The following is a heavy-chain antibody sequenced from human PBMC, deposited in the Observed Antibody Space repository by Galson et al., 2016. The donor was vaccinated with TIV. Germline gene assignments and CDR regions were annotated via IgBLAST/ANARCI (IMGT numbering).Heavy chain of an antibody. CDR3: ARGKADDHAFDF. D-gene: IGHD1-1*01. CDR2: ISNYNVNT. J-gene: IGHJ3*01. V-gene: IGHV1-18*01. Sequence: SVKVSCKASGYSFTSYGITWVRQAPGQGLAWMGWISNYNVNTKYAQKFQGRVTLTTDTSTSTAYMELRSLRSDDTAVYFCARGKADDHAFDFWGQGTMVTVSS. CDR1: GYSFTSYG.